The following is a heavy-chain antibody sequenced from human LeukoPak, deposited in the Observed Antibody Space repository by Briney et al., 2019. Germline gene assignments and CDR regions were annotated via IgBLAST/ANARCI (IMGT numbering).Heavy chain of an antibody. CDR3: ARDRPDFGVVIPLDY. CDR1: GFTFSSYS. J-gene: IGHJ4*02. Sequence: GGSLRLSCAASGFTFSSYSMNWVRQAPGKGLEWVSSISSSSYIYYADSVKGRFTISRDNAKNSLYLQMNSLRAEDTAVYYCARDRPDFGVVIPLDYWGQGTLVTVSS. D-gene: IGHD3-3*01. V-gene: IGHV3-21*01. CDR2: ISSSSYI.